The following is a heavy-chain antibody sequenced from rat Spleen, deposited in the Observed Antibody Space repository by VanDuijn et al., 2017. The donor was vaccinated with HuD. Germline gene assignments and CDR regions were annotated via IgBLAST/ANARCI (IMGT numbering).Heavy chain of an antibody. D-gene: IGHD4-3*01. CDR3: ASRYNSGGAFAY. Sequence: QVQLKESGPGLVQPSQTLSLTCTVSGFSLSSYGVIWVRQPPGKGLEWMGVIWGNGNTNYNSALKSRLSISRDTSKSQVFLKMNNLQTEDTAMYFCASRYNSGGAFAYWGQGTLVTVSS. J-gene: IGHJ3*01. CDR1: GFSLSSYG. V-gene: IGHV2S61*01. CDR2: IWGNGNT.